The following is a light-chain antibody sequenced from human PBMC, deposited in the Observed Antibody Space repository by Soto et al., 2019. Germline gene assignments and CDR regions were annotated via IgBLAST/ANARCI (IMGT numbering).Light chain of an antibody. CDR1: QSVSSF. Sequence: EIVLTQSPATLSLSPGERATLSCRASQSVSSFLAWYQQKPGQAPRLLIYDASNRATGIPTRFSGIGSGTDFTLAISSLEPEDFAVYYCQQRINWPLTFGGGTKVEIK. J-gene: IGKJ4*01. CDR2: DAS. CDR3: QQRINWPLT. V-gene: IGKV3-11*01.